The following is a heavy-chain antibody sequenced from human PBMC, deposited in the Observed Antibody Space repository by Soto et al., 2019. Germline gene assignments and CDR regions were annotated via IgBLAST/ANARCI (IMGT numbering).Heavy chain of an antibody. J-gene: IGHJ6*02. CDR1: GYTFTSYG. Sequence: GASVKVSCKASGYTFTSYGISWVRQAPGQGLEWMGWISAYNGNTNYAQKLQGRVTMTTDTSTSTAYMELRSLRSDDTAAYYCARDSHYYGSGSYPIYYGMDVWGQGTTVTVSS. V-gene: IGHV1-18*01. CDR3: ARDSHYYGSGSYPIYYGMDV. CDR2: ISAYNGNT. D-gene: IGHD3-10*01.